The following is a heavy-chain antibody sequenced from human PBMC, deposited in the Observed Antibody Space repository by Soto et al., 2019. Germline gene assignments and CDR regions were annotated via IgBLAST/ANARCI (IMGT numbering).Heavy chain of an antibody. CDR2: IKSKTDGGTT. J-gene: IGHJ6*02. CDR3: TTHPTVTTWGYYYGMDV. V-gene: IGHV3-15*01. CDR1: GFTFINAW. Sequence: PGGSLRLSCAASGFTFINAWMSGVRQAPGKGLEWVGRIKSKTDGGTTDYAAPVKGRFTISRDDSKNTLYLQMNSLKTEDTAVYYCTTHPTVTTWGYYYGMDVWGQGTTVTVSS. D-gene: IGHD4-17*01.